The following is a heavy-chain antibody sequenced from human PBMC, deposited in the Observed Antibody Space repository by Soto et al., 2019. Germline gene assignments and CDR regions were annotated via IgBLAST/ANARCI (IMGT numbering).Heavy chain of an antibody. CDR3: AKDRLAVVNPIDY. J-gene: IGHJ4*03. Sequence: PGGSLRLSCAASGFTFSSYAMSWVRQAPGKGLEWVSAINGSGGSTYYADSVKGRFTISRDNSKNTLYLQMNSLRAEDTAVYYCAKDRLAVVNPIDYWGQGTTVTVSS. D-gene: IGHD6-19*01. V-gene: IGHV3-23*01. CDR2: INGSGGST. CDR1: GFTFSSYA.